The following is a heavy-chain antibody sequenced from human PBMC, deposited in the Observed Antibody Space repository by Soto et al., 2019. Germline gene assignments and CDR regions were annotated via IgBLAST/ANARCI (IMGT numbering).Heavy chain of an antibody. J-gene: IGHJ6*02. CDR1: GFTFSSYS. Sequence: PGGSLRLSCAASGFTFSSYSMNWVRQAPGKGLEWVSSISSSSSYIYYADSVKGRFTISRDNAKNSLYLQMNSLRAEDTAVYYCAKDLWDGYPEYYYYGMDVWGQGTTATVSS. V-gene: IGHV3-21*01. CDR3: AKDLWDGYPEYYYYGMDV. D-gene: IGHD5-12*01. CDR2: ISSSSSYI.